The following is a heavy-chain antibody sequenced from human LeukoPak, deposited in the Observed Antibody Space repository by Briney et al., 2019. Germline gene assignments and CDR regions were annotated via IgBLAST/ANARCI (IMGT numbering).Heavy chain of an antibody. V-gene: IGHV4-39*07. D-gene: IGHD3-22*01. Sequence: SETLSLTCTVSGGSISSSSYYWGWIRQPPGKGLEWIGSIYYSGSTYYNPSLKSRVTISVDTSKNQFSLKLSSVTAADTALYYCVVSSGYYYLDYWGQGAQVTVSS. CDR1: GGSISSSSYY. CDR3: VVSSGYYYLDY. J-gene: IGHJ4*02. CDR2: IYYSGST.